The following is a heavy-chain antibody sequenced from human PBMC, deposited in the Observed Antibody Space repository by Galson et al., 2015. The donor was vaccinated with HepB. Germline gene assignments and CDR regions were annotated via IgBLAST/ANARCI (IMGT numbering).Heavy chain of an antibody. CDR3: TRDSGIIHYYDSSGYYYFDY. Sequence: SLRLSCAASGFTFGDYAMSWFRQAPGQGLEWVGFIRSKAYGGTTEYAASVKGRFTISRDDSKSIAYLQMNSLKTEDTAVYYCTRDSGIIHYYDSSGYYYFDYWGQGTLVTVSS. CDR1: GFTFGDYA. CDR2: IRSKAYGGTT. J-gene: IGHJ4*02. D-gene: IGHD3-22*01. V-gene: IGHV3-49*03.